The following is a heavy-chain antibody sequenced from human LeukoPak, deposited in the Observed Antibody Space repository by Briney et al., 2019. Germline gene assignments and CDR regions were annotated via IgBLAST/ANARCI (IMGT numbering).Heavy chain of an antibody. V-gene: IGHV3-9*01. CDR1: GFTFDDYS. CDR3: AKAKTYSGSDALDY. CDR2: ISWNSGAT. D-gene: IGHD5-12*01. Sequence: SLRLSCAASGFTFDDYSMHWVRQAPGQGLEWVAGISWNSGATGYADSVEARLSVSRDKAKNSLYLQMDSLRTEDTAFYLCAKAKTYSGSDALDYWGQGPLVTVPS. J-gene: IGHJ4*02.